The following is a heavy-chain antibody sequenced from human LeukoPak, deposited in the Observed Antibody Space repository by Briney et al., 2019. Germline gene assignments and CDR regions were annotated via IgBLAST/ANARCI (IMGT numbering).Heavy chain of an antibody. CDR3: ARDGGTTVISEYFDY. D-gene: IGHD4-17*01. Sequence: SVKVSCKASEGTFSSYAISWVRQAPGQGLEWMGRIIPIFGIANYAQKFQGRVTITADKSASTAYMELSSLRSEDTAVYYCARDGGTTVISEYFDYWGQGTLVTVSS. V-gene: IGHV1-69*04. CDR2: IIPIFGIA. CDR1: EGTFSSYA. J-gene: IGHJ4*02.